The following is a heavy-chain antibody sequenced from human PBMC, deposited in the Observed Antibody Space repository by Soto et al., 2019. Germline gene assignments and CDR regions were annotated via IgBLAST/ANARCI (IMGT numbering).Heavy chain of an antibody. CDR2: IYYSGST. Sequence: SETLSLTCTVSGGSISSYYWSWIRQPPGKGLEWIGYIYYSGSTNYNPSLKSRVTISVDTSKNQFSLKLSSVTAADTAVYYCAKGGVLWFGEEDYYYGMDVWGQGTTVTVSS. CDR3: AKGGVLWFGEEDYYYGMDV. CDR1: GGSISSYY. V-gene: IGHV4-59*08. J-gene: IGHJ6*02. D-gene: IGHD3-10*01.